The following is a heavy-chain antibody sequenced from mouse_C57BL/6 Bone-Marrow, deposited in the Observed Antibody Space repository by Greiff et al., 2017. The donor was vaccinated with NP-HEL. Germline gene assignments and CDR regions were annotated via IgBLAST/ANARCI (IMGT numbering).Heavy chain of an antibody. V-gene: IGHV1-81*01. CDR2: IYPRCGNT. Sequence: VQLQQSGAELARPGASVKLSCKASGYTFTSYGISWVKQSTGQGLEWIGEIYPRCGNTYYNEKFKGKATLTADKSSSTAYMQLRSLTSEDSAVYFCARVNYYSNPFAYWGQGTLVTVSA. J-gene: IGHJ3*01. CDR1: GYTFTSYG. CDR3: ARVNYYSNPFAY. D-gene: IGHD2-5*01.